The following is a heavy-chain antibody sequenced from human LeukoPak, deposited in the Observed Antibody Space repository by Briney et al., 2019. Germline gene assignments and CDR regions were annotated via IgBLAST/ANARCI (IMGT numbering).Heavy chain of an antibody. J-gene: IGHJ3*02. D-gene: IGHD4-11*01. Sequence: PSETLSLTCTVSGGSISSYYSTWTRQPAGKGLEWIGRIYSTGSTNYNPSLKSRVTMSVDTSKNQFSLKLSSLTAADTAVYYCARFHYSNAFDIWGQGTMVTVSS. V-gene: IGHV4-4*07. CDR2: IYSTGST. CDR3: ARFHYSNAFDI. CDR1: GGSISSYY.